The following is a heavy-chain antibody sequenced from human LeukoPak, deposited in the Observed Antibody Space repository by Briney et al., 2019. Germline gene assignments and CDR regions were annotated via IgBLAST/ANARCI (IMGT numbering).Heavy chain of an antibody. D-gene: IGHD7-27*01. CDR1: GFTFSTYA. Sequence: GRSLRLSCAASGFTFSTYAMHWVRQAPGKGLDWVAVISYDGSNKDYADSVKGRFTISRDNSKNTLYLQMNSLRAEDTAVYYCARDNWGFDHWGQGTLVTVSS. CDR3: ARDNWGFDH. J-gene: IGHJ4*02. CDR2: ISYDGSNK. V-gene: IGHV3-30-3*01.